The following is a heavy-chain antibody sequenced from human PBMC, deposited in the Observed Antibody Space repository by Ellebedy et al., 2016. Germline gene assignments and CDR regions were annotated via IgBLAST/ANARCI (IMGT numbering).Heavy chain of an antibody. D-gene: IGHD3-22*01. CDR2: MNPNTGNT. CDR3: ARQDNNGWFL. J-gene: IGHJ4*02. V-gene: IGHV1-8*01. CDR1: GYKFTTYD. Sequence: ASVKVSXKASGYKFTTYDINWVREATGQGLEWLGWMNPNTGNTGYAQKFEGRVTMTRDTSSSTAYLALSSLTSDDTAIYYCARQDNNGWFLWGQGTPVTVSS.